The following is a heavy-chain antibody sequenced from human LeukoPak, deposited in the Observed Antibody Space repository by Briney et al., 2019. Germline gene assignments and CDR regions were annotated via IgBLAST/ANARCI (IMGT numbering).Heavy chain of an antibody. CDR2: INPSGGST. D-gene: IGHD1-14*01. CDR3: ASISTTDDHHFDY. Sequence: ASVKVSCKASGYTFTSYYMHWVRQAPGLGLEWMGIINPSGGSTSYAQKFQGRVTMTRDTSTSTVYMELSSLRSEDTAVYYCASISTTDDHHFDYWGQGTLVTVSS. J-gene: IGHJ4*02. CDR1: GYTFTSYY. V-gene: IGHV1-46*01.